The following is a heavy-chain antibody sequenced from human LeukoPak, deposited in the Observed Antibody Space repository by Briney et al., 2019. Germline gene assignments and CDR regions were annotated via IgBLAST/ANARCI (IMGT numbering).Heavy chain of an antibody. CDR1: GFTFSSYA. D-gene: IGHD2-2*01. Sequence: PGGSLRLSCAASGFTFSSYAMHWVRQAPGKGLEWVAVISYDGSNKYYADSVKGRFTISRDNSKNTLYLQMNSLRAEDTAVYYCARATDIVVVPAAPRVSVYSYGYPDYWGQGTLVTVSS. V-gene: IGHV3-30-3*01. CDR3: ARATDIVVVPAAPRVSVYSYGYPDY. CDR2: ISYDGSNK. J-gene: IGHJ4*02.